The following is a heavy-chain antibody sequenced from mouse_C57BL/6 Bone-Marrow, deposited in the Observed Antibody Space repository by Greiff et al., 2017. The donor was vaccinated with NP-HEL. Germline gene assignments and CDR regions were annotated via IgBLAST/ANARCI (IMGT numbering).Heavy chain of an antibody. CDR3: ARNGDYYSSGYCFDY. CDR1: GFSLTSYA. V-gene: IGHV2-9-1*01. Sequence: QVQLQQSGPGLVAPSQSLSITCTVSGFSLTSYAISWVRQPPGQGLEWLGVIWTGGGTNYNSALKSRLSISKDNSKGQIFLKMTCMQTDGTTRYYCARNGDYYSSGYCFDYWGQGTTLTVSS. D-gene: IGHD1-1*01. J-gene: IGHJ2*01. CDR2: IWTGGGT.